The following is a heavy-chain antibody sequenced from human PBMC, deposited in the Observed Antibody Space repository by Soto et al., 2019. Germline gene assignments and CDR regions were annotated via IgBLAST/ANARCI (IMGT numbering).Heavy chain of an antibody. V-gene: IGHV4-39*01. D-gene: IGHD1-1*01. CDR1: GCSVSGSYYY. CDR3: ATSQKGYNWNYFDH. Sequence: XETLSLTCAVSGCSVSGSYYYWAWLRQSPGKGPEWIGSVFHTGFTSYNPSLESRVSVSVDTSKSQFSLKLSAVTASDTAVYYCATSQKGYNWNYFDHWGQGALVTVSS. J-gene: IGHJ4*02. CDR2: VFHTGFT.